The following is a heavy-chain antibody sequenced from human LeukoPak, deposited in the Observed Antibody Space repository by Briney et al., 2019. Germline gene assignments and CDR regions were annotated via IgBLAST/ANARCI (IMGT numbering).Heavy chain of an antibody. CDR3: AKEPHGDFWSGSYAFDI. V-gene: IGHV3-23*01. CDR1: GFTFSSYS. Sequence: GGSLRLSCAASGFTFSSYSMNWVRQAPGKGLEWVSAISGSGGSTYYADSVKGRFTISRDNSKNTLYLQMNSLRAEDTAVYYCAKEPHGDFWSGSYAFDIWGQGTMVTVSS. J-gene: IGHJ3*02. D-gene: IGHD3-3*01. CDR2: ISGSGGST.